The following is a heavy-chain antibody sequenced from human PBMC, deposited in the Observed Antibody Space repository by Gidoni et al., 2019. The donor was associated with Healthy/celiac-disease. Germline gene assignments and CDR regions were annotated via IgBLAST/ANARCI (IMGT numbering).Heavy chain of an antibody. V-gene: IGHV4-30-2*01. CDR2: IYHSGST. Sequence: QLQLQEYGSGLVKPSHTLSLTCAVYGGSTSRGGYSWSWIRQPPGKGLEWIGYIYHSGSTYYNPSLKSRVTISVDRSKNQFSLKLSSVTAADTAVYYCASAYYYDSSGYPDAFDIWGQGTMVTVSS. J-gene: IGHJ3*02. D-gene: IGHD3-22*01. CDR1: GGSTSRGGYS. CDR3: ASAYYYDSSGYPDAFDI.